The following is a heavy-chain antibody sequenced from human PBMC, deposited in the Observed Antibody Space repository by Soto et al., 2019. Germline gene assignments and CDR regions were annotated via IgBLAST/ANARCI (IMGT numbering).Heavy chain of an antibody. D-gene: IGHD2-15*01. CDR2: ISGSGGST. J-gene: IGHJ3*02. Sequence: VQLLESGGGLVQPGGSLRLSCAASGFTFSSYAMSWVRQAPGKGLEWVSAISGSGGSTYYADSVKGRFTISRDNSKNTLYLQMNSLRAEDTAVYYCAKAQPGYCSGGSCYVGAFDIWGQGTMVTVSS. V-gene: IGHV3-23*01. CDR3: AKAQPGYCSGGSCYVGAFDI. CDR1: GFTFSSYA.